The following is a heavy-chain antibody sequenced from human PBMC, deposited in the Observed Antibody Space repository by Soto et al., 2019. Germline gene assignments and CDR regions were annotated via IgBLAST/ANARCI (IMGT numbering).Heavy chain of an antibody. J-gene: IGHJ5*02. CDR3: AKDTGPYSYGNNWFDP. D-gene: IGHD5-18*01. CDR1: GFTFSSYG. Sequence: ESGGGVVQPGRSLRLSCAASGFTFSSYGMHWVRQAPGKGLEWVAVISYDGSNKYYADSVKGRFTISRDNSKNTLYLQMNSLRAEDTAVYYCAKDTGPYSYGNNWFDPWGQGTLVTVSS. CDR2: ISYDGSNK. V-gene: IGHV3-30*18.